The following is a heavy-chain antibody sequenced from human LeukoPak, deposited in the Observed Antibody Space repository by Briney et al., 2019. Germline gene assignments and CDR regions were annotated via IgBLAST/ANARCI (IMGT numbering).Heavy chain of an antibody. CDR3: ARHLSGITGYTYGRGIDY. V-gene: IGHV3-7*01. Sequence: GGSLRLSCAASGFTFSSYSMNWVRQAPGKGLEWVANIKKDGSEKYYVDSVKGRFTISRDNAKTSLYLQMNSLRAEDTAVYYCARHLSGITGYTYGRGIDYWGQGTLVTVSS. CDR1: GFTFSSYS. D-gene: IGHD5-18*01. J-gene: IGHJ4*02. CDR2: IKKDGSEK.